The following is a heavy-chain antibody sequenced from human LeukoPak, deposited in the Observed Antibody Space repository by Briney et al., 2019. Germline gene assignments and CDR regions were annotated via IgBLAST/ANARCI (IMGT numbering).Heavy chain of an antibody. V-gene: IGHV3-21*01. Sequence: TGGSLRLSCAASGFTFSSYSMNWVRQAPGKGLEWVSSISSSSSYIYYADSVKGRFTISRDNAKNSLYLQMNSLRAEGTAVYYCARARYCSSISCREAFDIWGQGTMVTVSS. CDR3: ARARYCSSISCREAFDI. CDR2: ISSSSSYI. CDR1: GFTFSSYS. J-gene: IGHJ3*02. D-gene: IGHD2-2*01.